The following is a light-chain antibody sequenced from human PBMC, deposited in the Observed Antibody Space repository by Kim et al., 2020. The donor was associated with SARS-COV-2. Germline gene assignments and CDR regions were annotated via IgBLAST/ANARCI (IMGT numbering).Light chain of an antibody. V-gene: IGLV1-51*01. Sequence: PGQKVTISCSGSSSNIGNNYVSWYQQLPGTAPKLLIYDNSKRPSGIPDRFSGSKSGTSATLGITGLQTGDEADYYCGTWDSSLSAVFGGGTQLTVL. CDR2: DNS. J-gene: IGLJ3*02. CDR3: GTWDSSLSAV. CDR1: SSNIGNNY.